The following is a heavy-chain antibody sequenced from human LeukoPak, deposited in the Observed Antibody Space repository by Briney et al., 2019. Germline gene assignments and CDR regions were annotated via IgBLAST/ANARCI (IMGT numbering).Heavy chain of an antibody. D-gene: IGHD2-2*01. J-gene: IGHJ4*02. CDR1: GFTFSSYA. CDR2: ISGSGGST. Sequence: GGSLRLSCAASGFTFSSYAMSWVRQAPGKGLEWDSAISGSGGSTYYADSVKGRFTISRDNSKNTLYLQMNSLRAEDTAVYYCAKVLRVVPAAAFDYWGQGTLVTVSS. V-gene: IGHV3-23*01. CDR3: AKVLRVVPAAAFDY.